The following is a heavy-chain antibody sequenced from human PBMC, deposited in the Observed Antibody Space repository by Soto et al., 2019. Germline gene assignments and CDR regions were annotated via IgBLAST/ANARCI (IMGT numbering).Heavy chain of an antibody. D-gene: IGHD5-18*01. CDR2: IYYSGTV. CDR3: ARAQGLVTPYSFDF. V-gene: IGHV4-30-4*01. CDR1: GASISSADYY. J-gene: IGHJ4*02. Sequence: SETLSLTCTVSGASISSADYYWSWIRQPPGKGLEWIGYIYYSGTVYFNPSLKSRVSISLDTPKNDFSLTLASVTAADTAVYYCARAQGLVTPYSFDFWGQGTLVTVSS.